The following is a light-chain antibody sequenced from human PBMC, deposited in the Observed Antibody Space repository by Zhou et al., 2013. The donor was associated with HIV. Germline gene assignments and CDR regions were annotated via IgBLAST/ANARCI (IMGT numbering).Light chain of an antibody. CDR2: EVS. CDR1: QSLLHSNGYNY. J-gene: IGKJ1*01. CDR3: MQSILTWT. Sequence: DIVMTQSPLSLPVTPGEPASISCRSSQSLLHSNGYNYLDWYLQKPGQSPQLLIYEVSNRFSGVPDRFIGSGSRTDFTLKISRVEAEDVGVYYCMQSILTWTFGQGTKVEIK. V-gene: IGKV2D-29*02.